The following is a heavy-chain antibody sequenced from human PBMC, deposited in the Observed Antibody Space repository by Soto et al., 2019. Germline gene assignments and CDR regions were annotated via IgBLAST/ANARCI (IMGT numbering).Heavy chain of an antibody. D-gene: IGHD3-9*01. Sequence: QVQLVQSGAEVKKPGASVKVSCKASGYTFTSYGISWVRQAPGQWLEWMGWISAYNGNTNYAQKLQGRVTMTTDTSTSTAYMELRSLRSDDTAVYYCARDADYDILTGYPRMDVWGQGTTVTVSS. V-gene: IGHV1-18*01. CDR2: ISAYNGNT. CDR1: GYTFTSYG. CDR3: ARDADYDILTGYPRMDV. J-gene: IGHJ6*02.